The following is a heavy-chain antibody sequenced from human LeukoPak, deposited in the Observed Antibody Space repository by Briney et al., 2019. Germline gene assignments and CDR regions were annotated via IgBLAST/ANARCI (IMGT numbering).Heavy chain of an antibody. J-gene: IGHJ4*02. CDR3: AKDIRRSYSSGWPFDY. Sequence: GGSLRLSCAASGFTFSSYGMSWVRQAPGKGLEWVSAISGSGGSTYYADSVKGRFTISRDNSKNTLYLQMNSLRAEDTAVYYCAKDIRRSYSSGWPFDYWGQGTLVTVSS. V-gene: IGHV3-23*01. D-gene: IGHD6-19*01. CDR1: GFTFSSYG. CDR2: ISGSGGST.